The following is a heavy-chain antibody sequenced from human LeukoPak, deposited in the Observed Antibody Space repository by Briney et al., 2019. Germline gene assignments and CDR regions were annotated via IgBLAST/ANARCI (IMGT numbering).Heavy chain of an antibody. Sequence: GGSLRLSCAASGFTFSSYAMHWVRQAPGKGLEWVAVISYDGSNKYYADSVKGRFTISRDNSKNTLYLQMNSLRAEDTAVYYCAKERLPGFPSLRELPEYYFDYWGQGTLVTVSS. D-gene: IGHD1-26*01. CDR1: GFTFSSYA. V-gene: IGHV3-30-3*01. CDR3: AKERLPGFPSLRELPEYYFDY. J-gene: IGHJ4*02. CDR2: ISYDGSNK.